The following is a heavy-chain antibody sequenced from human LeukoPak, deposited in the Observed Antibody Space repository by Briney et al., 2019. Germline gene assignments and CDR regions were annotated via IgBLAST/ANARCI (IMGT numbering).Heavy chain of an antibody. V-gene: IGHV3-66*02. D-gene: IGHD3-22*01. CDR2: IYSGGST. CDR1: GFTVSSNY. J-gene: IGHJ4*02. CDR3: ARDHGRYYDSSGDSY. Sequence: PGGSLRLSCAASGFTVSSNYMSWVRQAPGRGLEWVSVIYSGGSTYYADSVKGRFTISRDNSKNTLYLQMNSLRAEDTAVYYCARDHGRYYDSSGDSYWGQGTLVTVSS.